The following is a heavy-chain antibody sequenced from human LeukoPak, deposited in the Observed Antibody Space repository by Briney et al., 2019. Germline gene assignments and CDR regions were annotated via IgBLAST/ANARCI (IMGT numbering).Heavy chain of an antibody. D-gene: IGHD2-2*02. J-gene: IGHJ4*02. Sequence: SETLSLTCTVSGGSISSGDYYWSWIRQPPGKGLEWIGYIYYSGSTYYNPSLKSRVTISVDTPKNQFSLKLSSVTAADTAVYYCARARSGRYPFDYWGQGTLVTVSS. V-gene: IGHV4-30-4*08. CDR1: GGSISSGDYY. CDR3: ARARSGRYPFDY. CDR2: IYYSGST.